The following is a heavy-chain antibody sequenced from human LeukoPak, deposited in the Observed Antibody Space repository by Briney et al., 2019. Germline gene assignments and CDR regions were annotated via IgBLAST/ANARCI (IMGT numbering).Heavy chain of an antibody. CDR1: GYSFIRYW. CDR3: ARLTTEYSWFDP. Sequence: GEALKIPCKGAGYSFIRYWIGWVRQMPGKGLEWMGIIYPGDSDTRYSPSFQGQVTISADKSISTAYLQWSSLKASDSAMYYCARLTTEYSWFDPWGQGTLVTVFS. CDR2: IYPGDSDT. J-gene: IGHJ5*02. D-gene: IGHD4-11*01. V-gene: IGHV5-51*01.